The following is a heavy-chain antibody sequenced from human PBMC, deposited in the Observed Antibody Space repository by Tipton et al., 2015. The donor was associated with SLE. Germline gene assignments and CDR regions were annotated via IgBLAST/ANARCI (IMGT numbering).Heavy chain of an antibody. V-gene: IGHV4-59*11. CDR1: GGSLSSQY. J-gene: IGHJ3*02. Sequence: GLVKPSETLSLTCTVSGGSLSSQYWSWIRQPPGKGLEWIGYIYYTGSTKYNPSLKSRVAISVDMSKNQFSLKLTSVTAADTAVYYCAGDKGWNLRDDRGGYRPIYPLDIWGPGTMVTVSS. CDR2: IYYTGST. D-gene: IGHD3-22*01. CDR3: AGDKGWNLRDDRGGYRPIYPLDI.